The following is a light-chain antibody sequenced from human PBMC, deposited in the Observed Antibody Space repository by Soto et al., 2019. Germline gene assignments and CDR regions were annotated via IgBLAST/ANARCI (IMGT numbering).Light chain of an antibody. CDR1: TSDVGGYNY. CDR2: EVS. J-gene: IGLJ2*01. Sequence: QSVLTQPASVSGSPGQSITISCTGTTSDVGGYNYVSWYQLHPGKARKLMISEVSDRPSGVSNRFSGSKSGNTASLTISGLQTEDEADYYCSSYASGSTLLFGGGTQLTVL. CDR3: SSYASGSTLL. V-gene: IGLV2-14*01.